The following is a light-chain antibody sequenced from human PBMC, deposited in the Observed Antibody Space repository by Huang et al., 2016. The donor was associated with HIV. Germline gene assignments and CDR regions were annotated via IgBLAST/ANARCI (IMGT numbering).Light chain of an antibody. J-gene: IGKJ5*01. CDR1: QGMTND. CDR2: AAS. Sequence: AIQMTQSPSSLSASVGDRVAITCRARQGMTNDLNWYQQKPGKAPKLLIYAASSLQSGVPSRFSGSRSGTDFTLTINSLQPEDFATYYCLQDYNYPHSFGQGTRLEIK. CDR3: LQDYNYPHS. V-gene: IGKV1-6*01.